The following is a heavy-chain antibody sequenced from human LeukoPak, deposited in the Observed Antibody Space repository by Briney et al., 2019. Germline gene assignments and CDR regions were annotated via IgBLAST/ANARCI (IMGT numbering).Heavy chain of an antibody. CDR2: ISPYNGNT. D-gene: IGHD1-14*01. CDR3: ARDLHRDYMDV. V-gene: IGHV1-18*01. CDR1: GYTFTSYG. Sequence: ASVKVSCKASGYTFTSYGLNWVRQAPGQGLEWMGWISPYNGNTNYAQNFQGRVTMNTDKSKNTAYMDLRSLRSDDTAVYYCARDLHRDYMDVWGKGTTVTVS. J-gene: IGHJ6*03.